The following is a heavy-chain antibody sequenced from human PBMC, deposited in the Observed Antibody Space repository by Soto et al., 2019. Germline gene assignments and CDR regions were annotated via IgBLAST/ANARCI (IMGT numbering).Heavy chain of an antibody. CDR3: ARKYCSGGSCYGPFDY. V-gene: IGHV3-33*01. CDR1: GFTFSSYG. D-gene: IGHD2-15*01. J-gene: IGHJ4*02. CDR2: IWYDGSNK. Sequence: GGSLRLSCAASGFTFSSYGMHWVRQAPGKGLEWVAVIWYDGSNKYYADSVKGRFTISRDNSKNTLYLQMNSLRAEDTAVYYCARKYCSGGSCYGPFDYWGQGTLVTVSS.